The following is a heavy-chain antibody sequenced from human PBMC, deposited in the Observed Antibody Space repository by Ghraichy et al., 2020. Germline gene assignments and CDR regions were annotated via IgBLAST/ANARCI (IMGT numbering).Heavy chain of an antibody. J-gene: IGHJ6*02. CDR3: ARPQSDYNYAIDV. V-gene: IGHV4-39*01. CDR2: IYYTGST. Sequence: SETLSLTCTVSGGSISSSSYYWAWIRQPPGKGLELIGSIYYTGSTYYNPSLKSRVTISVDRFKNQFSLKVSSVTAADTAVYYCARPQSDYNYAIDVWGQGTTVTVSS. CDR1: GGSISSSSYY.